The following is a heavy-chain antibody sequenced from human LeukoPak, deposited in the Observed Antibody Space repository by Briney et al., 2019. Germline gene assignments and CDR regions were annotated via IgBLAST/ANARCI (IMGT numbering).Heavy chain of an antibody. V-gene: IGHV3-21*01. CDR2: ISSSSSYI. CDR1: GFTVSSTY. CDR3: ARDLGYCSSTSCNQLDS. Sequence: GGSLRLSCAASGFTVSSTYMNWVRQAPGKGLEWVSSISSSSSYIYYADSVKGTFTISRDTATNSLYLQMNSLRAEDTAVYYCARDLGYCSSTSCNQLDSWGQGTLVTVSS. J-gene: IGHJ4*02. D-gene: IGHD2-2*01.